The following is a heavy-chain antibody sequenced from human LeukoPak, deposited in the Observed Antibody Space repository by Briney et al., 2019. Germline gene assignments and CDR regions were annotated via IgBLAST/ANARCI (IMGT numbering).Heavy chain of an antibody. J-gene: IGHJ6*02. CDR1: GYTFTSYG. Sequence: ASVKVSCKDSGYTFTSYGISWVRQAPRQGLEWMGWISAYNGNTNYAQKLQGRVTMTTDTSTSTAYMELRSLRSDDTAVYYCARLGGFGSSTSLPPRPPMHVWGHRTTVTVSS. D-gene: IGHD2-2*01. CDR2: ISAYNGNT. CDR3: ARLGGFGSSTSLPPRPPMHV. V-gene: IGHV1-18*01.